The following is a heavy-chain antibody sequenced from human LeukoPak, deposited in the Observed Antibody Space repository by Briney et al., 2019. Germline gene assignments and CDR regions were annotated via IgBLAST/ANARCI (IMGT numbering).Heavy chain of an antibody. CDR2: ISSSGSTI. D-gene: IGHD1-26*01. Sequence: PGGSLRLSCAASGFTFSSYEMNWVRQAPGKGLEWLSYISSSGSTIYYADSVKGRFTISRDNAKNSLYLQMNSLRAEDTAVYYCARDGGEWELDYWGQGTLVTVST. J-gene: IGHJ4*02. CDR1: GFTFSSYE. CDR3: ARDGGEWELDY. V-gene: IGHV3-48*03.